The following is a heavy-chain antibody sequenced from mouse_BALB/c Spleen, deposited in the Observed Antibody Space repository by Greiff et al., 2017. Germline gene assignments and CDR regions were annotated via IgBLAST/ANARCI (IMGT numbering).Heavy chain of an antibody. CDR3: ARQGNGNYEDYAMDY. CDR1: GFTFSSYA. Sequence: EVKLMESGGGLVKPGGSLKLSCAASGFTFSSYAMSWVRQTPEKRLEWVATISSGGSYTYYPDSVKGRFTISRDNAKNTLYLQMSSLRSEDTAMYYCARQGNGNYEDYAMDYWGQGTSVTVSS. V-gene: IGHV5-9-3*01. CDR2: ISSGGSYT. D-gene: IGHD2-1*01. J-gene: IGHJ4*01.